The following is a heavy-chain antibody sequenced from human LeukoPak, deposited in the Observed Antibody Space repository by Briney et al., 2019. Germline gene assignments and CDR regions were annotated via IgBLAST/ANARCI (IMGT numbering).Heavy chain of an antibody. CDR3: AREDYSSSSGPFDY. D-gene: IGHD6-6*01. V-gene: IGHV3-20*04. CDR2: INWNGGST. Sequence: PGGSLRLSCAASGFTFDDYGMSWVRQAPGKGLEWVSGINWNGGSTGYADSVKGRFTISRDNAKNSLYLQMNSLRAEDTALYYCAREDYSSSSGPFDYWGQGTLVTVSS. CDR1: GFTFDDYG. J-gene: IGHJ4*02.